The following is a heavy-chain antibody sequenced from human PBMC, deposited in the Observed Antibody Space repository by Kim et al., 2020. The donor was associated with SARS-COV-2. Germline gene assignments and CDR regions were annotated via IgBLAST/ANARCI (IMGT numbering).Heavy chain of an antibody. J-gene: IGHJ6*02. V-gene: IGHV1-69*01. D-gene: IGHD3-10*01. Sequence: KFQGRVTITADESTSTAYMELSSLRSEDTAVYYCASFRGSGHYYYYGMDVWGQGTTVTVSS. CDR3: ASFRGSGHYYYYGMDV.